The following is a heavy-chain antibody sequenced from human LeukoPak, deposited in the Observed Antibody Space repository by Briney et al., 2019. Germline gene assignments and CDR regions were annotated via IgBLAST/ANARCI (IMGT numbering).Heavy chain of an antibody. CDR3: ARESDRHHDLWSGYLALDY. D-gene: IGHD3-3*01. J-gene: IGHJ4*02. V-gene: IGHV3-23*01. CDR1: GFTFSNYA. Sequence: GGSLRLSCAASGFTFSNYAMSWVRQAPGKGLEWVSTISGSGGSTYYADSVKGRFTISRDNSKNTLYLQMNSLRAEDTAVCYCARESDRHHDLWSGYLALDYWGQGTLVTVSS. CDR2: ISGSGGST.